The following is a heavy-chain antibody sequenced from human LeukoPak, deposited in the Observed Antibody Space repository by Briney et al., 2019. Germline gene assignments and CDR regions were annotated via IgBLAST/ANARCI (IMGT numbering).Heavy chain of an antibody. Sequence: SQTLSLTCTVSGGSISSGGYYWSWIRQHPGKGLEWIGYIYYSGSTYYNPSLKSRVTISVDTSKNQFSLKLSSVTAADTAVYYCAREHYSSRVFDYWGQGTLVTVSS. V-gene: IGHV4-31*03. CDR2: IYYSGST. D-gene: IGHD6-13*01. CDR1: GGSISSGGYY. CDR3: AREHYSSRVFDY. J-gene: IGHJ4*02.